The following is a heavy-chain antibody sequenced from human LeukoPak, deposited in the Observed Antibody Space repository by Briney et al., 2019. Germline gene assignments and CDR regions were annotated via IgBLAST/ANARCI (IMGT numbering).Heavy chain of an antibody. V-gene: IGHV3-48*03. CDR3: ARDGGRAIPTLDY. CDR2: ISRRGSTI. CDR1: EFTFSSYE. J-gene: IGHJ4*02. Sequence: GGPLRLSCAASEFTFSSYEMNWVRKAPGKGLEWVSYISRRGSTIYYSDSVKGRLTITRDNAKNSMYLQMNSLRAEDTAVYYGARDGGRAIPTLDYWGQGTLVTVSS. D-gene: IGHD3-16*01.